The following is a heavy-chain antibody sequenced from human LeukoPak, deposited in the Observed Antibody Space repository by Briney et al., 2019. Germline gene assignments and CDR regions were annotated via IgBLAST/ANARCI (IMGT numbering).Heavy chain of an antibody. D-gene: IGHD2-21*02. CDR2: MNWDGGST. V-gene: IGHV3-43*01. CDR3: ENDVGKVTAAAGTSGFEH. Sequence: GGSLSLLWVAAGLRFDEYTLQWVRRGPGKGLEWVSLMNWDGGSTFYADSVKGRFTISRDESKHSLYLRMNSLTTEDTAIYDCENDVGKVTAAAGTSGFEHWGQGTLVTVSS. CDR1: GLRFDEYT. J-gene: IGHJ4*02.